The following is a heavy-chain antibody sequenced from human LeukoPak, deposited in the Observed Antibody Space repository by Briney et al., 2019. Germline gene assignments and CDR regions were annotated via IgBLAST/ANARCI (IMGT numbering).Heavy chain of an antibody. CDR2: ISYIGTT. CDR3: TRDLGATRRGFDY. Sequence: SETLSLTCTVSGGSISGYYWSWIRQPPGKGLEYIGYISYIGTTNYNPSLKSRVTISMDTSKNQFSLKLTSVTAADTAVYYCTRDLGATRRGFDYWGQGTLVTVSS. J-gene: IGHJ4*02. V-gene: IGHV4-59*01. CDR1: GGSISGYY.